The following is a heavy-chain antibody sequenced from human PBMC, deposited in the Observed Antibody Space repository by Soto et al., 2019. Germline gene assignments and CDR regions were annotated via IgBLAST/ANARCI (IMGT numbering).Heavy chain of an antibody. CDR1: GGSISSSNW. V-gene: IGHV4-4*02. Sequence: SETLSLTCAVSGGSISSSNWWSWVRQPPGKGLEWIGEIYHSGSTNYNPSLKSRVTISVDKSKNQFSLKLSSVTAADTAVYYCARIPAGTFGNWFDPWGQGTLVTVSS. J-gene: IGHJ5*02. D-gene: IGHD6-13*01. CDR2: IYHSGST. CDR3: ARIPAGTFGNWFDP.